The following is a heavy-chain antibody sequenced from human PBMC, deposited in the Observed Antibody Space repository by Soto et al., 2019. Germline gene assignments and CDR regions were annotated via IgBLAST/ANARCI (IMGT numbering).Heavy chain of an antibody. V-gene: IGHV1-18*01. Sequence: QVQLVQSGGEVKKPGASVKVSCKASGYTFTSYGISWVRQAPGQGLEWMGWISGYNGKTNYAQKVQDRVTMTTDTSKSTVYMELRTRRSDDTAVYYCAREGVVPYYYYGMDVWGQGTAVTVSS. CDR2: ISGYNGKT. CDR3: AREGVVPYYYYGMDV. CDR1: GYTFTSYG. D-gene: IGHD3-10*01. J-gene: IGHJ6*02.